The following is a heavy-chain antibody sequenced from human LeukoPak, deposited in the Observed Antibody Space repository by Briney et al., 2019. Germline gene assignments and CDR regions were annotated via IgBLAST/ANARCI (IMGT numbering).Heavy chain of an antibody. D-gene: IGHD6-25*01. V-gene: IGHV3-30*03. CDR2: ISYDGSNK. CDR1: GFTFSSYG. CDR3: ARDRPSSEKGFDY. J-gene: IGHJ4*02. Sequence: GGSLRLSCAASGFTFSSYGMHWVRQAPGKGLEWVAVISYDGSNKYYADSVKGRFTISRDNAKNSLYLQMNSLRAEDTAVYYCARDRPSSEKGFDYWGQGTLVTVSS.